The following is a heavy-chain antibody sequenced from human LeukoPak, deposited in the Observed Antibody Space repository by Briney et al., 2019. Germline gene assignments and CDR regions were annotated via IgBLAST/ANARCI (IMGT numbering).Heavy chain of an antibody. Sequence: SETLSLTCTVSGGSISSYYWSWIRQPPGKGLEWIGYIYYSGSTNYNPSLKSRVTISVDTSKNQFSLKLSSVTAADTAVYHCARGGFAHWVTAVGFEYWGQGTLVTVSS. V-gene: IGHV4-59*01. CDR1: GGSISSYY. CDR2: IYYSGST. D-gene: IGHD2-21*02. J-gene: IGHJ4*02. CDR3: ARGGFAHWVTAVGFEY.